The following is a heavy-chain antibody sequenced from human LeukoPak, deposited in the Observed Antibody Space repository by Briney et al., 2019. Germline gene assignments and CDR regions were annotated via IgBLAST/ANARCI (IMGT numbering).Heavy chain of an antibody. V-gene: IGHV3-7*04. J-gene: IGHJ4*02. Sequence: QPGGTLRLSCAASGFTLSSYWMSWLRQAPGKGLEWVANIKEDGSEEYYVDSVKGRFTISRDNAKNSVYMQMNNLRAEDTAVYYCASDLSIVGATLAYWGQGALVTVSS. CDR1: GFTLSSYW. D-gene: IGHD1-26*01. CDR2: IKEDGSEE. CDR3: ASDLSIVGATLAY.